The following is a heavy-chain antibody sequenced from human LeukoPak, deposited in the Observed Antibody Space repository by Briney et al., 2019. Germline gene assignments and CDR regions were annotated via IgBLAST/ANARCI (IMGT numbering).Heavy chain of an antibody. CDR2: IVGSGRNT. Sequence: GGSLRLSCAASGFTFSSYAMSWVRQAPGKGLEWVSAIVGSGRNTYYADSVKGRFTISRDNSKNTVYLQMSSLGAEDTAVYYCAKEIAVAGQGFFDYWGQGTLVTVSS. CDR3: AKEIAVAGQGFFDY. J-gene: IGHJ4*02. D-gene: IGHD6-19*01. V-gene: IGHV3-23*01. CDR1: GFTFSSYA.